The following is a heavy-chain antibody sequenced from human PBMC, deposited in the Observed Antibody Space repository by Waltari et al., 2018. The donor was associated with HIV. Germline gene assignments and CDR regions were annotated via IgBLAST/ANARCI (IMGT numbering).Heavy chain of an antibody. J-gene: IGHJ5*02. CDR1: GLPFGIYG. CDR3: AKYSGSYWGAHNWFDP. V-gene: IGHV3-7*01. D-gene: IGHD1-26*01. CDR2: IKQDGSEK. Sequence: VQLVESGGGLVQPGGSLRLSWAASGLPFGIYGIRWLRQAPGKWLEWVSNIKQDGSEKHYADSVRGRFTISRDNTKNSLYLQMNSLRAEDTAVYYCAKYSGSYWGAHNWFDPWGQGTLVTVSS.